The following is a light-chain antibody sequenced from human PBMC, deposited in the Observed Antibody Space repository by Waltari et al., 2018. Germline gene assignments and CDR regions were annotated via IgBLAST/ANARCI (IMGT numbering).Light chain of an antibody. CDR1: ILGHKN. V-gene: IGLV3-1*01. CDR3: QAWDSNTV. J-gene: IGLJ3*02. CDR2: EDN. Sequence: SFELTQPPSVSVSPGQTATITCSGAILGHKNSCWYQQTPGQSPVLVIYEDNKRPPGIPERFSGSNSGNTATLTISGTQSLDEADYYCQAWDSNTVFGGGTKLTVL.